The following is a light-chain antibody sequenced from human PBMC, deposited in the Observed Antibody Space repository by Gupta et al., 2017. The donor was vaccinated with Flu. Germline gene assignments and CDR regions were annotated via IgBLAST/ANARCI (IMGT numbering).Light chain of an antibody. J-gene: IGKJ4*01. Sequence: VMTQSPATLSVSPGERATLSCRASQSVSSNLAWYQQKPGQAPRLLIYGASTRATGIPARFSGSGSGKEFTLTISSRQSEDFAVYYCQQYNNWAPLTFGGGTKVEIK. CDR3: QQYNNWAPLT. CDR2: GAS. V-gene: IGKV3-15*01. CDR1: QSVSSN.